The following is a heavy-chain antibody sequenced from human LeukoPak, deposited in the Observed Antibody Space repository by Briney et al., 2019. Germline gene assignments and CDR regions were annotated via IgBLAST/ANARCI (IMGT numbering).Heavy chain of an antibody. CDR2: INHSGST. CDR3: ARDITGVTD. V-gene: IGHV4-34*01. D-gene: IGHD3-10*01. J-gene: IGHJ4*02. CDR1: GGSFSGYY. Sequence: PSDTLSLTCAVCGGSFSGYYWSWIRQPPGKGLEWIGEINHSGSTNYNPSLKSRVTISVDTSKNQFSLKLSSVTAADTAVYYCARDITGVTDWGQGTLVTVSS.